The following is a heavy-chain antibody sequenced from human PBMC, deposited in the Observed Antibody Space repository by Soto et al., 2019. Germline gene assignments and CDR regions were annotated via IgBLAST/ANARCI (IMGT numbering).Heavy chain of an antibody. CDR1: GGSISSYY. CDR2: IYYSGST. CDR3: ARLRWGAVAGTPYFDY. V-gene: IGHV4-59*08. Sequence: TLSLTCTVSGGSISSYYWSWIRQPPGKGLEWIGYIYYSGSTNYNPSLKSRVTISVDTSKNQFSLKLSSVTAADTAVYYCARLRWGAVAGTPYFDYWGQGTLVPVSS. J-gene: IGHJ4*02. D-gene: IGHD6-19*01.